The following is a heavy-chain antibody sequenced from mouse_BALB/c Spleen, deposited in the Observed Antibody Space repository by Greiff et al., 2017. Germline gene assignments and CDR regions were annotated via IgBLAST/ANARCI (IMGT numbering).Heavy chain of an antibody. CDR3: ARSNDVGYLDY. CDR2: ISSGSSTI. J-gene: IGHJ2*01. Sequence: EVQRVESGGGLVQPGGSRKLSCAASGFTFSSFGMHWVRQAPEKGLEWVAYISSGSSTIYYADTVKGRFTISRDNPKNTLFLQMTSLRSEDTAMYYCARSNDVGYLDYWGQGTTLTVSS. V-gene: IGHV5-17*02. D-gene: IGHD2-12*01. CDR1: GFTFSSFG.